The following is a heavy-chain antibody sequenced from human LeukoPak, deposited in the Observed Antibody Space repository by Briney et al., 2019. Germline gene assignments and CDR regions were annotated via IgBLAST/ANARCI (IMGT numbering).Heavy chain of an antibody. D-gene: IGHD3-16*01. CDR1: GGSISGHY. CDR3: AREGSWGFDY. J-gene: IGHJ4*02. CDR2: IYYSGST. V-gene: IGHV4-59*11. Sequence: SETLSLTCTVSGGSISGHYWSWIRQPPGKGLEWIGYIYYSGSTNYNPSLKSRVTISVDTSKNQFSLKLSSVTAADTAVYYCAREGSWGFDYWGQGTLVTVSS.